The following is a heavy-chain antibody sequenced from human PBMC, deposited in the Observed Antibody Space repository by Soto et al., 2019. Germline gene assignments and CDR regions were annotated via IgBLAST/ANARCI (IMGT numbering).Heavy chain of an antibody. CDR2: IIVDTGNT. V-gene: IGHV1-58*02. CDR3: ARHGLYYDILTGYYRSVGAFDI. Sequence: GASVKVSCKTSGFTFTRSAIQWVRQARGERLEWMGWIIVDTGNTNYAQNLRDRVTITRDMSTNTAYMELRSLRSEDTAVYYCARHGLYYDILTGYYRSVGAFDIWGQGTMVTVSS. D-gene: IGHD3-9*01. J-gene: IGHJ3*02. CDR1: GFTFTRSA.